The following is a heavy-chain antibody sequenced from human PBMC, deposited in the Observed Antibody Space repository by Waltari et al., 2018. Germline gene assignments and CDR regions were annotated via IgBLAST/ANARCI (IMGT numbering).Heavy chain of an antibody. CDR1: GGSIRSSSHY. J-gene: IGHJ3*02. CDR2: IYYSGST. CDR3: ARDSTVTTLGIDI. Sequence: QLQLQEAGPGLVRPSETQSLTCTVSGGSIRSSSHYWGWIRQPPGKGLECIGSIYYSGSTYYNPSLKSRVTISVDTSKNQFSLKLSSVTAADTAVYYCARDSTVTTLGIDIWGQGTMVTVSS. D-gene: IGHD4-17*01. V-gene: IGHV4-39*02.